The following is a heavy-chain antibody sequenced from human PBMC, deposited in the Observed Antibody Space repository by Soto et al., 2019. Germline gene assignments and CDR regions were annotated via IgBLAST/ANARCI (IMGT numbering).Heavy chain of an antibody. Sequence: QVQLQQWGAGPLRPLETLSLTCGVSGGSFSGYYWAWIRQSPGKGLEWIGEINDRGSINYNPSLETRVRISVPRSKNHYSLNQRSVTAADTGVYYCARESHGIVTGPPWGWYFDLWGRGTLVTVSS. CDR1: GGSFSGYY. CDR3: ARESHGIVTGPPWGWYFDL. D-gene: IGHD3-9*01. CDR2: INDRGSI. J-gene: IGHJ2*01. V-gene: IGHV4-34*01.